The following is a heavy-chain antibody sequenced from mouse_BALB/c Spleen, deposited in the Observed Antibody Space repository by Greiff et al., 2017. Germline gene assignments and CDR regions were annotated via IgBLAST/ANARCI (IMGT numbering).Heavy chain of an antibody. CDR1: GFTFTDYY. CDR3: ARRAPYYAMDY. CDR2: IRNKANGYTT. Sequence: VQLKESGGGLVQPGGSLRLSCATSGFTFTDYYMSWVRQPPGKALEWLGFIRNKANGYTTEYSASVKGRFTISRDNSQSILYLQMNTLRAEDSATYYCARRAPYYAMDYWGQGTSVTVSS. V-gene: IGHV7-3*02. J-gene: IGHJ4*01.